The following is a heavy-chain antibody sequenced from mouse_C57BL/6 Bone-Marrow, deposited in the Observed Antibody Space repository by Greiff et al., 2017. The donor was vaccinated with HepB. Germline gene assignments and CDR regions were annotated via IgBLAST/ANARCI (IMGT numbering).Heavy chain of an antibody. J-gene: IGHJ1*03. Sequence: QVQLQQPGAELVKPGASVKMSCKASGYTFTSYWLTWVKLRPGQGLEWIGDIYPGSGSTNYNEKFKSKATLTVDTSSSTADMQLSSLTSEDFAVYYCASGDYDYDRGYFDVWGTGTTVTVSS. V-gene: IGHV1-55*01. CDR1: GYTFTSYW. D-gene: IGHD2-4*01. CDR3: ASGDYDYDRGYFDV. CDR2: IYPGSGST.